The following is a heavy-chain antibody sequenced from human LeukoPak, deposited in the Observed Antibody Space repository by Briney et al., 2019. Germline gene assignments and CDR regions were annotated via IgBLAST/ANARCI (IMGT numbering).Heavy chain of an antibody. CDR1: GGTFSSYA. V-gene: IGHV1-69*05. CDR2: IIPIFGTA. D-gene: IGHD4-17*01. Sequence: ASVKVSCKASGGTFSSYAISWVRQAPGQGLEWMGGIIPIFGTANYAQKLQGRVTMTTDTSTSTAYMELRSLRSDDTAVYYCATAPDYGDYGPTWGQGTLVTVSS. J-gene: IGHJ4*02. CDR3: ATAPDYGDYGPT.